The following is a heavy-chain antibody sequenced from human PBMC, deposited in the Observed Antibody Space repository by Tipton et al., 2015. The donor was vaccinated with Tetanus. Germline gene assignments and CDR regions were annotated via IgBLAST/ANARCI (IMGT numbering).Heavy chain of an antibody. CDR2: ASYSGSS. V-gene: IGHV4-59*01. J-gene: IGHJ4*02. D-gene: IGHD3-3*01. Sequence: TLSLTCNVSGGSISNFYWDWSWIRQPPGKGLEWIGYASYSGSSNYNPSLKSRVIISIDASKNQFSLKLSSVAAADTAVYYCARAYDFWSGHLDFWGQGTLVTVSS. CDR1: GGSISNFY. CDR3: ARAYDFWSGHLDF.